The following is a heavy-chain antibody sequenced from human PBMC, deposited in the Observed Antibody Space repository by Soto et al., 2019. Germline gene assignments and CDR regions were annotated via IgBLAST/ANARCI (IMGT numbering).Heavy chain of an antibody. J-gene: IGHJ4*02. CDR3: ATLRGLGEVPPYFAS. V-gene: IGHV4-30-4*01. CDR1: GVSISSGDYY. D-gene: IGHD3-10*01. Sequence: SETLSLTCTVSGVSISSGDYYWSWIRQTPGKGLEWIGYIYYSESTYYNPSLKSRVTISGDTSKNQFSLKLTSVTAADTAVYYCATLRGLGEVPPYFASWGQGRMVTVSS. CDR2: IYYSEST.